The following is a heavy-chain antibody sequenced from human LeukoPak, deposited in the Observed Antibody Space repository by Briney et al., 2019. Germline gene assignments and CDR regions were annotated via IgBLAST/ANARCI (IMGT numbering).Heavy chain of an antibody. V-gene: IGHV3-33*01. CDR1: GFTFSSYG. D-gene: IGHD6-19*01. Sequence: PGRSLRLSCAASGFTFSSYGMHWVRQAPGKGLEWVAVIWYDGSNKYYADSVKGRFTISRDNSKNTLYLQMNILRAEDTAVYYCARAPYSSGWVDYWGQGTLVTVSS. CDR2: IWYDGSNK. J-gene: IGHJ4*02. CDR3: ARAPYSSGWVDY.